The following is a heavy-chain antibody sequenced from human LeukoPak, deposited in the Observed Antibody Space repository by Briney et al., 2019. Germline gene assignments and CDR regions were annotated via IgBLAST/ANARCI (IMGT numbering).Heavy chain of an antibody. CDR3: ARESGTYSSLDN. D-gene: IGHD1-26*01. V-gene: IGHV1-46*01. J-gene: IGHJ4*02. CDR1: GGTFSSYA. Sequence: GASVKVSCKASGGTFSSYAISWVRQAPGQGLEWMGIIHPSGDSTTYAQKFQGRVTMTRDTSTSTVYMELSSLRSDDTAVFYCARESGTYSSLDNWGQGTLVTVSS. CDR2: IHPSGDST.